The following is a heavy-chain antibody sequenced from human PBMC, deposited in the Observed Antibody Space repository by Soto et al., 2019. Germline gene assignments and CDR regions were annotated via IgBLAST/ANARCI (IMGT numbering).Heavy chain of an antibody. CDR1: GGTCNIYG. CDR2: IIPLYGTV. CDR3: ARVRVIRGVIPSHLVL. Sequence: QAHLAQSGAEVKKPGSSVTVSCKASGGTCNIYGMSWVRQAPGQGLDWMGVIIPLYGTVNYAQKFQGRVSLTACKSTSTAYMDLKILRSDDTAVYYCARVRVIRGVIPSHLVLWGQGTQVTVFS. D-gene: IGHD2-21*01. J-gene: IGHJ4*02. V-gene: IGHV1-69*06.